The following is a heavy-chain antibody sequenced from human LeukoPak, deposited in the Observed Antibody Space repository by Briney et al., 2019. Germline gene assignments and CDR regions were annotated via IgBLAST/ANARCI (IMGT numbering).Heavy chain of an antibody. CDR2: FDPEDGET. J-gene: IGHJ4*02. CDR3: ATGASSGYMPTFDY. D-gene: IGHD3-22*01. Sequence: GASVQVSCKVSGYTLTELSMHWGRRAPGKGVEWMGGFDPEDGETIYAQKFQGRVTMTEDTSTDTAYMELSSLRSEDTAVYYCATGASSGYMPTFDYWGQGTLVTVSS. CDR1: GYTLTELS. V-gene: IGHV1-24*01.